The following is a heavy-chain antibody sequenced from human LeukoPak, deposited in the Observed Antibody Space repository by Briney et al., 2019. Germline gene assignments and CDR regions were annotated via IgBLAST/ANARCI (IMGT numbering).Heavy chain of an antibody. J-gene: IGHJ4*02. CDR1: GYSFSSYY. CDR3: ARTPPGYYYGSGSYDY. CDR2: INPSSGST. V-gene: IGHV1-46*01. Sequence: ASVRVSCKASGYSFSSYYMQWVRQAPGQGLEWMGIINPSSGSTSYAQKFQGRVTMTRDTSTSTVYMELSSLRSEDTAVYYCARTPPGYYYGSGSYDYWGQGTLVTVSS. D-gene: IGHD3-10*01.